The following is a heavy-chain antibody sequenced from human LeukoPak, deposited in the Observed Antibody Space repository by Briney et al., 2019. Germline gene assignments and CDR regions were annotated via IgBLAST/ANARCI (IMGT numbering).Heavy chain of an antibody. CDR2: ISSSSSYI. CDR1: GFTFSSYS. V-gene: IGHV3-21*01. Sequence: GGSLRLSCAASGFTFSSYSMNWVRQAPGKGLEWVSSISSSSSYIYYADSVKGRFTISRDNAKDSLYLQMNSLRAEDTAVYYCARDSRGGSSGWYDYWGQGTLVTVSS. CDR3: ARDSRGGSSGWYDY. J-gene: IGHJ4*02. D-gene: IGHD6-19*01.